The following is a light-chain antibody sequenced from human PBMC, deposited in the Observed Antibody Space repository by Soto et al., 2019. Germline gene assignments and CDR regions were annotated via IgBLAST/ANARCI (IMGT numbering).Light chain of an antibody. J-gene: IGKJ5*01. V-gene: IGKV3D-11*02. CDR1: QSINTY. CDR2: DAS. CDR3: QQRRSWQVT. Sequence: EKGLTQSLVTLSLYPGEGATLSCRASQSINTYLAWYQQKPGQAPRLLIYDASKRATGIPARFSGSGSGTNFTLTISSLEPEDFAVYYCQQRRSWQVTFGQAPRLE.